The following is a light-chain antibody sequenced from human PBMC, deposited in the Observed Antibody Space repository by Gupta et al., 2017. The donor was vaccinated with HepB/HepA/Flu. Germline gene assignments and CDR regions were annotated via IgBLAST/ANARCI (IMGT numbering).Light chain of an antibody. CDR1: KLGDKY. V-gene: IGLV3-1*01. CDR3: QAWDSSTAV. Sequence: SYELTQPPSVSVSPGQTASITCSGDKLGDKYACWYQQKPGQSPVLVIYQDSKRPSGIPGRFYGSNSGNTATLTISGTQAMDEADYYCQAWDSSTAVFGTGTKVTVL. CDR2: QDS. J-gene: IGLJ1*01.